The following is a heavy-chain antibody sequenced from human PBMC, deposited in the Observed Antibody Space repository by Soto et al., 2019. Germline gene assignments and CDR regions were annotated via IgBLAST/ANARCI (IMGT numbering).Heavy chain of an antibody. CDR1: GYTFTSYA. CDR3: ARAGAIQNYYGSGSIGDDAFDI. V-gene: IGHV1-3*01. D-gene: IGHD3-10*01. CDR2: INAGNGNT. J-gene: IGHJ3*02. Sequence: QVQLVQSGAEVKKPGASVKVSCKASGYTFTSYAMHWVRQAPGQRLEWMGWINAGNGNTKYSQKFQGRVTITRDTSASTAYMELSSLRSEDTAVYYCARAGAIQNYYGSGSIGDDAFDIWGQGTMVTVSS.